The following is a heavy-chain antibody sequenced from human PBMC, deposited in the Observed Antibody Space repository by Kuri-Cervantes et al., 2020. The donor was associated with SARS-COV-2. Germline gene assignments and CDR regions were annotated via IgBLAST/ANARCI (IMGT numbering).Heavy chain of an antibody. V-gene: IGHV3-30-3*01. D-gene: IGHD3-10*01. CDR2: ISYDGSNK. CDR1: GFTFSSYA. CDR3: ASFFREEYAFDI. Sequence: LSLTCAASGFTFSSYAMHWVRQAPGKGLEWVAVISYDGSNKYYADSVKGRFTISRDNSKNTLYLQMNSLRAEDTAVYYCASFFREEYAFDIWGQGTMVTVSS. J-gene: IGHJ3*02.